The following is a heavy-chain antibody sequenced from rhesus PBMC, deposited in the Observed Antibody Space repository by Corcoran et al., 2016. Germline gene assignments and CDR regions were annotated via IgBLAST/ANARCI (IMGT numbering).Heavy chain of an antibody. CDR1: GGSISGGYG. CDR2: MFGIIAST. CDR3: AREVSIFGLVIVGPYYFDY. J-gene: IGHJ4*01. Sequence: QLQLQESGPGLVKPSETLSLTCAGSGGSISGGYGWSWSRKPPGKGREWMGHMFGIIASTYSTPSLKSRVSISTAPSKTQFSLKLSSVTAADTAVYYCAREVSIFGLVIVGPYYFDYWGQGVLVTVSS. V-gene: IGHV4S7*01. D-gene: IGHD3-3*01.